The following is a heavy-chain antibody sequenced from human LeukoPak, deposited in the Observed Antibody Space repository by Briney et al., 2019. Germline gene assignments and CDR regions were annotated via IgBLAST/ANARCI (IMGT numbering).Heavy chain of an antibody. J-gene: IGHJ4*02. Sequence: PGGSLRLSCAAPGFTFSSYAMSWVRKAPGKGLEWVSAISGSGGSTYYADSVKGRFTSSRDNSKNTLYLQMNSLRAEDPAVYYCAKALRDPLVVVVFDYWGQGTLVTASS. CDR3: AKALRDPLVVVVFDY. V-gene: IGHV3-23*01. CDR2: ISGSGGST. CDR1: GFTFSSYA. D-gene: IGHD2-15*01.